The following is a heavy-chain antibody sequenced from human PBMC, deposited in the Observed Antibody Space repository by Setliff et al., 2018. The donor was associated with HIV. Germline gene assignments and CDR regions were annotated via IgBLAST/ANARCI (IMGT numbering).Heavy chain of an antibody. CDR3: ARGVARQVVIDRWFDP. V-gene: IGHV4-34*01. CDR1: GGSFSDFY. Sequence: PSETLSLTCAVFGGSFSDFYWSWIRQPPGKGLEWIGEISYSGSTVYNPSLKSRVTMSVDASKNLVSLNPNSVTAADTAIYYCARGVARQVVIDRWFDPWGQGTPVTVSS. D-gene: IGHD2-21*01. CDR2: ISYSGST. J-gene: IGHJ5*02.